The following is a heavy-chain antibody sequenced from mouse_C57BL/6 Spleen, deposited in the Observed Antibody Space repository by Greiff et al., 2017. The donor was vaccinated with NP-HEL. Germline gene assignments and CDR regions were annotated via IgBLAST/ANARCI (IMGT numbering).Heavy chain of an antibody. CDR1: GYSITSGYY. Sequence: EVQLQESGPGLVKPSQSLSLTCSVTGYSITSGYYWNWIRQFPGNKLEWMGYISYDGSNNYNPSLKNRISITRDTSKNQFFLKLNSVTTEDTATYYCARANSNFDVWGTGTTVTVSS. CDR2: ISYDGSN. D-gene: IGHD2-5*01. J-gene: IGHJ1*03. V-gene: IGHV3-6*01. CDR3: ARANSNFDV.